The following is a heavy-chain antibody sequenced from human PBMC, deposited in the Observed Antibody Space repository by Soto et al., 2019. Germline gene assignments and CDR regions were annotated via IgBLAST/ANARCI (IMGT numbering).Heavy chain of an antibody. Sequence: PSETLSLTCTFSVVSISSGDYYCSWIRQPPWKGLEWIGYIYYSGSTYYNPSLKSRVTISVDTSKNQFSLKLSSVTAADTAVYYCASLRHHVWGTYPSYRAQGPLATVS. CDR1: VVSISSGDYY. V-gene: IGHV4-30-4*01. J-gene: IGHJ4*02. CDR3: ASLRHHVWGTYPSY. D-gene: IGHD3-16*01. CDR2: IYYSGST.